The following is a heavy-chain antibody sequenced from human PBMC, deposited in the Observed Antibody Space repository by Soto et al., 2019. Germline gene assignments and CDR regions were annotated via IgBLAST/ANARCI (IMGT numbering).Heavy chain of an antibody. J-gene: IGHJ5*02. Sequence: SETLSLTCTVSGGSINSPDHYWSWIRQPPGRGLEWIGYIYHSGNTYHNPSLKSRVTISMDKTRNQFSLRLTSVTAADTAVYYCATGPYSSRWITWFDPWGQGTLVTVSS. CDR2: IYHSGNT. CDR3: ATGPYSSRWITWFDP. CDR1: GGSINSPDHY. V-gene: IGHV4-30-4*01. D-gene: IGHD6-19*01.